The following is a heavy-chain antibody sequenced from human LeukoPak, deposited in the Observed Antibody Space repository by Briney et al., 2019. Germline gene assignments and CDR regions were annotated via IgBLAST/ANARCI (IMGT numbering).Heavy chain of an antibody. Sequence: KSSETLSLTCTVSGGSISSGSYYWSWIRQPAGKGLEWIGRIYTSGSTNYNPSLKSRVTISVDTSKNQFSLKLSSVTAADTAVYYCASQDSCRYRNWFDPWGQGTLVTVSS. V-gene: IGHV4-61*02. CDR3: ASQDSCRYRNWFDP. D-gene: IGHD6-13*01. CDR2: IYTSGST. J-gene: IGHJ5*02. CDR1: GGSISSGSYY.